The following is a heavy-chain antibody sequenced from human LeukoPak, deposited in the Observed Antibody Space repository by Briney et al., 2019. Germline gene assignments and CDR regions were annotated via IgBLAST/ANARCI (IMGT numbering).Heavy chain of an antibody. J-gene: IGHJ4*02. CDR1: GFTFSSYW. Sequence: PGGSLRLSCAASGFTFSSYWMSWVRQAPGKGLEWVANIKQDGSEKYYVDSVKGRFTISRDNAKNSLYLQMNSLRAEDTAVYYCARYRHYYGSGSYYNSQYYFDYWGQGTLVTVSS. CDR3: ARYRHYYGSGSYYNSQYYFDY. D-gene: IGHD3-10*01. CDR2: IKQDGSEK. V-gene: IGHV3-7*03.